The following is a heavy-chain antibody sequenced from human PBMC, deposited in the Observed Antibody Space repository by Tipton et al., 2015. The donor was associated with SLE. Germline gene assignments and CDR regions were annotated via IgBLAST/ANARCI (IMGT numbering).Heavy chain of an antibody. CDR1: GGSISGHY. D-gene: IGHD6-25*01. CDR2: IFYSGST. Sequence: TLSLTCTVSGGSISGHYWSWLRQPPGKGLEWIGNIFYSGSTNYSPSLKSRVTISIGTSKNHFSLKLTSVTAADTAVYYCARVTPDERRAFDIWGQGTMVTVSS. CDR3: ARVTPDERRAFDI. J-gene: IGHJ3*02. V-gene: IGHV4-59*11.